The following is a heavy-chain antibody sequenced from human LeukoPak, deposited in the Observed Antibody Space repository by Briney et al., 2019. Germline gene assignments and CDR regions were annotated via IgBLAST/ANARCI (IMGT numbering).Heavy chain of an antibody. CDR2: LRKDATYS. D-gene: IGHD3-16*01. Sequence: GGSLSLSCTVCGFHLVSSGINCVRQTPDKGLQWVAYLRKDATYSNYADSVRGRFTISIDNSKNTLELQMSSLRVEDTAVYYYDSAGPTWGTLDYWGQGTLVTVSS. CDR3: DSAGPTWGTLDY. V-gene: IGHV3-30*02. J-gene: IGHJ4*02. CDR1: GFHLVSSG.